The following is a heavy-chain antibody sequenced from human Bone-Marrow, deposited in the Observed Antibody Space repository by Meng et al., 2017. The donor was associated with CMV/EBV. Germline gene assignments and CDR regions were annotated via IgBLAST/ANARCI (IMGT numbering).Heavy chain of an antibody. CDR2: IYWNDDK. D-gene: IGHD6-6*01. V-gene: IGHV2-5*01. CDR1: GFSLSTSGVG. CDR3: SHRRQSIATLRWAFDY. Sequence: SGPALVKPTQTLTLTCTFSGFSLSTSGVGVGWIRQPPGKALEWLALIYWNDDKRYSPSLKSRLTITKDTSKNPVVLTMTNMDPVDTPTNYCSHRRQSIATLRWAFDYWGQGTLVTVSS. J-gene: IGHJ4*02.